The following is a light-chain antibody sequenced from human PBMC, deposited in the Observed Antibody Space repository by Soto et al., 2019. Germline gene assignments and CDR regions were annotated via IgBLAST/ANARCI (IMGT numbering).Light chain of an antibody. V-gene: IGKV3-11*01. CDR3: QQRSNWPLFT. CDR1: QSVSSY. CDR2: DTS. Sequence: EIVLTQSPGTVSLSPGERVTLSCRASQSVSSYLAWYQQKPGQAPMLLIYDTSDRATGVPARFSGSGSGTDFTLTISSLEPEDCAVYYCQQRSNWPLFTFGQGTKLALK. J-gene: IGKJ2*01.